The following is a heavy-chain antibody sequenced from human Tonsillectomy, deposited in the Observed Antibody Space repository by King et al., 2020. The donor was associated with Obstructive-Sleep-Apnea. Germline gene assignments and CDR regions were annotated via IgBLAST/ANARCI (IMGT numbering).Heavy chain of an antibody. Sequence: VQLVESGGDLVQPGGSLRLSCAASGFTFGMYSMNWVRQAPGKVLEWGSYISSSSGTVYYPESVRGRFIISRDNVKNSLYLQMNSLRVEETAVYFCARQWLGNLDSWGQGTLVTVSS. CDR2: ISSSSGTV. D-gene: IGHD6-19*01. CDR1: GFTFGMYS. CDR3: ARQWLGNLDS. J-gene: IGHJ4*02. V-gene: IGHV3-48*04.